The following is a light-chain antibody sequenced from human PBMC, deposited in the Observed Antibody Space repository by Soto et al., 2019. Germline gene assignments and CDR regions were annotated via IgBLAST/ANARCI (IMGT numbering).Light chain of an antibody. Sequence: EIVLTQSPGTLSLSPGERATLSCRASQSVTSNYLAWYQQKPGQAPRLLIFGASIRVKGIPDRFIGSGSGTDFTLTISRLEPVDFAVYYCQHYVTSLTTFGQGTKVEVK. CDR2: GAS. CDR1: QSVTSNY. J-gene: IGKJ1*01. CDR3: QHYVTSLTT. V-gene: IGKV3-20*01.